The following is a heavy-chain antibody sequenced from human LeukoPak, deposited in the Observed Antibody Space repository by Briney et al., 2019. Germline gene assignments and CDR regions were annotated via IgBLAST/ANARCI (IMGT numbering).Heavy chain of an antibody. CDR2: IYYTGST. D-gene: IGHD2-2*01. Sequence: SETLSLTCSVSGGSISSGNYYWGWIRQPPGKGLEWIGSIYYTGSTYYNASLKSRVTISLDTSRNQFSLKLRSVTAADTAVYYCARGLGYCSSTSCYGKPYNWFDPWGQGTLVTVSS. CDR3: ARGLGYCSSTSCYGKPYNWFDP. V-gene: IGHV4-39*07. CDR1: GGSISSGNYY. J-gene: IGHJ5*02.